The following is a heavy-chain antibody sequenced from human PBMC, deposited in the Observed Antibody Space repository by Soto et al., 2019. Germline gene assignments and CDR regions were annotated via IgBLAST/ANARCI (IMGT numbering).Heavy chain of an antibody. CDR3: ARDLIAARPGYYYYYGMDV. J-gene: IGHJ6*02. CDR2: INPNSGGT. Sequence: ASVKVSCKTSGYTFTGYYMHWVRQAPGQGLEWMGWINPNSGGTNYAQKFQGWVTMTRDTSISTAYMELSRLRSDDTAVYYCARDLIAARPGYYYYYGMDVWGQGTTVTVSS. V-gene: IGHV1-2*04. CDR1: GYTFTGYY. D-gene: IGHD6-6*01.